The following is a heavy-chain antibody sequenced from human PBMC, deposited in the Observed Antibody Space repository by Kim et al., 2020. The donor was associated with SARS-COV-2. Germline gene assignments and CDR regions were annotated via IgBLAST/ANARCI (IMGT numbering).Heavy chain of an antibody. CDR2: ISAYNGST. Sequence: ASVKVSCKASGYTFTSYGISWVRQAPGQGLEWMGWISAYNGSTNYAQKLQGRVTMTTDTSTSTAYMELRSLRSDDTAVYYCARDKVTTAYYYYYYGMDVWGQGTTVTVSS. V-gene: IGHV1-18*01. D-gene: IGHD4-17*01. CDR1: GYTFTSYG. J-gene: IGHJ6*02. CDR3: ARDKVTTAYYYYYYGMDV.